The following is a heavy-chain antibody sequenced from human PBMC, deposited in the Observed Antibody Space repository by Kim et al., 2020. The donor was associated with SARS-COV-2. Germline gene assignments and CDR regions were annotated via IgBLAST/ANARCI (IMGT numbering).Heavy chain of an antibody. D-gene: IGHD6-13*01. CDR2: IYHPGNT. V-gene: IGHV4-59*01. CDR1: GDSIRYYY. J-gene: IGHJ6*02. CDR3: ASLAAGYGLDV. Sequence: SETLSLTCGVSGDSIRYYYWSWIRQPPGKELEWIGYIYHPGNTNSNPSLKSRVTISVDTSKNQFFLKLTSVTAADTAVYYCASLAAGYGLDVWGQGTTVTVSS.